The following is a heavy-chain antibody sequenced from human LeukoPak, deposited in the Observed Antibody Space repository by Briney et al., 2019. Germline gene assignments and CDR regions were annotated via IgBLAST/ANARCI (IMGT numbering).Heavy chain of an antibody. CDR3: ARVGQVAGDY. D-gene: IGHD6-19*01. CDR1: GGSFSGYY. V-gene: IGHV4-34*01. Sequence: SETLSLTCAVYGGSFSGYYWSWIRQPPGRGLEWIGEINHSGSTNYNPSLKSRVTISVDTSKNQFSLKLSSVTAADTAVYYCARVGQVAGDYWGQGTLVTVSS. J-gene: IGHJ4*02. CDR2: INHSGST.